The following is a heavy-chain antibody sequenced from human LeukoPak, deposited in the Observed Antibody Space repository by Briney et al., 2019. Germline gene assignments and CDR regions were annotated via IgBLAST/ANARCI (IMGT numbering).Heavy chain of an antibody. Sequence: GGPLRLSCAASGFIFTNYFMSWVCQAPGKGLEWVASIKHDGSEKYYVDSVRGRFTISRDNTMNSLYLQMSSLRAEDTAVYYCATDRGWRTSGYYLYYFEYWGQGTLVTYSS. V-gene: IGHV3-7*01. D-gene: IGHD3-3*01. J-gene: IGHJ4*02. CDR3: ATDRGWRTSGYYLYYFEY. CDR2: IKHDGSEK. CDR1: GFIFTNYF.